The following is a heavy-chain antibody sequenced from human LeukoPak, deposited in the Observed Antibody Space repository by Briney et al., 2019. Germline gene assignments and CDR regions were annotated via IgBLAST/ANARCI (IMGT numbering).Heavy chain of an antibody. J-gene: IGHJ5*02. V-gene: IGHV4-4*07. D-gene: IGHD3-10*01. CDR1: GGSISSYY. CDR3: ARHRLLWFGELLSNSGWFDP. CDR2: IYTSGST. Sequence: SETLSLTCTVSGGSISSYYWSWIRQPAGKGLEWIGRIYTSGSTNYNPSLKSRVTMSVDTSKNQFSLKLSSVTAADTAVYYCARHRLLWFGELLSNSGWFDPWGQGTLVTVSS.